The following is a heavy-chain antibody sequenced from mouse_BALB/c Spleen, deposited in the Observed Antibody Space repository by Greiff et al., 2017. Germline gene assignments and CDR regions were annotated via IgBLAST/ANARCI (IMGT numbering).Heavy chain of an antibody. CDR1: GYTFTDHA. J-gene: IGHJ2*01. V-gene: IGHV1S53*02. CDR2: ISTGNGDI. D-gene: IGHD1-1*01. Sequence: QVQLQQSDAELVKPGASVKISCTASGYTFTDHAIHWVKQKPEQGLEWIGYISTGNGDIKYNEKFKGKATLTADKSSSTAYLQLNSLTSEDSAVYFCKRRLLRYPYYFDDWGQGTTLTVSS. CDR3: KRRLLRYPYYFDD.